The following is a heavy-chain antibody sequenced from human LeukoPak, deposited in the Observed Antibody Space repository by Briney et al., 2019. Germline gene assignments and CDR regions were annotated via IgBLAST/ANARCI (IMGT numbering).Heavy chain of an antibody. CDR1: GFTFSSYA. CDR2: ISSSGGST. D-gene: IGHD1-26*01. Sequence: GGSLRLSCAASGFTFSSYAIHWVRQAPGKGLEYVSAISSSGGSTFYANSVKGRFTISRDNSKNTLYLQMGSLGAEDMAVYYCARDADGGSYFTYWGQGTLVTVSS. J-gene: IGHJ4*02. CDR3: ARDADGGSYFTY. V-gene: IGHV3-64*01.